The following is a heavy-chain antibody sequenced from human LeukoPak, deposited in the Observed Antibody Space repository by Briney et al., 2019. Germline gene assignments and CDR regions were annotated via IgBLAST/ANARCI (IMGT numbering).Heavy chain of an antibody. V-gene: IGHV1-2*02. CDR2: INPNSGGT. D-gene: IGHD6-19*01. CDR3: ASMLGVAGTRGFDY. Sequence: ASVKVSCKASGYTFTGYYMHWVRQAPGQGLEWMGWINPNSGGTNYAQKFQGRVTMTRDTSISTAYMELSRLRSDDTAVYYCASMLGVAGTRGFDYWGQGTLVTVSS. CDR1: GYTFTGYY. J-gene: IGHJ4*02.